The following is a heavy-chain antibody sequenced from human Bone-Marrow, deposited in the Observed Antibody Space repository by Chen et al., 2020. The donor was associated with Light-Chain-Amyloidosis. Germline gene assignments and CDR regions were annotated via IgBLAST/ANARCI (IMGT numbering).Heavy chain of an antibody. CDR3: ARAKTGYSSGWLMGVVPDY. Sequence: EVQLVESGGGLVKPGGSLRLSCAASGFTFSSYEMNWVRQAPGKGLEWVSYISSSGSTIYYADSVKGRFTISRDNAKNSLYLQMNSLRAEDTAVYYCARAKTGYSSGWLMGVVPDYWGQGTLVTVSS. J-gene: IGHJ4*02. V-gene: IGHV3-48*03. D-gene: IGHD6-19*01. CDR2: ISSSGSTI. CDR1: GFTFSSYE.